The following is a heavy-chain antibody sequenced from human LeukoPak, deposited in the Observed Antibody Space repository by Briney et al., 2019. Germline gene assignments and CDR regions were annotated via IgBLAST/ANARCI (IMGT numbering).Heavy chain of an antibody. CDR3: ARAQSEVIVATIIYYYYYYMDV. Sequence: ASVKVSCKASGYTFTGYYMHWVRQAPGQGLEWMGWINRNSGGTNYAQKFQGRVTMTRDTSISTAYMELSRLRSDDTAVYYCARAQSEVIVATIIYYYYYYMDVWGKGTTVTISS. V-gene: IGHV1-2*02. D-gene: IGHD5-12*01. CDR1: GYTFTGYY. J-gene: IGHJ6*03. CDR2: INRNSGGT.